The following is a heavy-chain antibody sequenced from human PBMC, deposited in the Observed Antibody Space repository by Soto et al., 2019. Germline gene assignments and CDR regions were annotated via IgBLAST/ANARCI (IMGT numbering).Heavy chain of an antibody. J-gene: IGHJ4*02. CDR2: ISAYNGNT. V-gene: IGHV1-18*01. Sequence: QVQLVQSGAEVKKPGASVKVSCKASGYTFTNFGISWVRQAPGQGLEWMGWISAYNGNTNYAQNFQGTLPRTTDTPTSTAYMELTSLTSDDPAVYYCATGQTPIASCGKGTLITVSS. CDR1: GYTFTNFG. D-gene: IGHD2-15*01. CDR3: ATGQTPIAS.